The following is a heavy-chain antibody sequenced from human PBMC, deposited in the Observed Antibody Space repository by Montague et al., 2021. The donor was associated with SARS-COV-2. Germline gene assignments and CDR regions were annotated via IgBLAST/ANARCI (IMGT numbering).Heavy chain of an antibody. V-gene: IGHV3-21*01. D-gene: IGHD5/OR15-5a*01. Sequence: SLRLSCAASGFTFSKYSMNWVRQAPGKGLEWVPSISTSSLYIYYAASVKGRFTISRANAKNSLFLQMDSLRAEDTAVYYCARALSASYSVGGDSFDIWGQGTMVTASS. CDR1: GFTFSKYS. J-gene: IGHJ3*02. CDR3: ARALSASYSVGGDSFDI. CDR2: ISTSSLYI.